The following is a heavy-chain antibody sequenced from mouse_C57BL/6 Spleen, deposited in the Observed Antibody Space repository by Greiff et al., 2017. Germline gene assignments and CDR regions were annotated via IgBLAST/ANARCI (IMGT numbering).Heavy chain of an antibody. CDR1: GYSFTDYN. V-gene: IGHV1-39*01. CDR2: INPNYGAT. D-gene: IGHD2-14*01. J-gene: IGHJ2*01. Sequence: VQLKESGPELVKPGASVKISCKASGYSFTDYNMNWVKQSHGQGLEWIGVINPNYGATSYNEKFKGKATLTVDQSSSTAYMQLNSLTSEDSAVYYCAGEYDGDFGYWGQGTTLTVSS. CDR3: AGEYDGDFGY.